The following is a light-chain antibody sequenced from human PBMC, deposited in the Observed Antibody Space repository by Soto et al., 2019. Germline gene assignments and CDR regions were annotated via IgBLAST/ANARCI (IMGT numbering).Light chain of an antibody. CDR3: QQYVSSPGT. J-gene: IGKJ1*01. CDR1: QSVSSSY. V-gene: IGKV3-20*01. Sequence: EIVLTQSSGTLSLSPGERATLSCRASQSVSSSYLAWYQQKPGQAPRLLIYGASSRATGIPDRFSGSGSGTDFTLTISRLEPEDFAVYYCQQYVSSPGTFGKGTKVDIK. CDR2: GAS.